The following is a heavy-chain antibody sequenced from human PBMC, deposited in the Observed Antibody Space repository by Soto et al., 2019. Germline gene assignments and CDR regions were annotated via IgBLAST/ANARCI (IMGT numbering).Heavy chain of an antibody. CDR3: AKIKGAITFLHFDN. CDR1: GFTFDSFA. V-gene: IGHV3-23*01. Sequence: LRLSCAASGFTFDSFAMAWVRQAPGKGLEWVSALTETGGSTYYAASVKGRFTISRDNSRSTLYLQMDRLRVDDTAVYYCAKIKGAITFLHFDNWGQGTLVTVSS. J-gene: IGHJ4*02. D-gene: IGHD3-16*01. CDR2: LTETGGST.